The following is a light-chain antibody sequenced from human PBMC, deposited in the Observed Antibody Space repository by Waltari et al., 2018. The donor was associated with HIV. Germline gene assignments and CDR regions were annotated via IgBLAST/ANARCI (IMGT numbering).Light chain of an antibody. J-gene: IGKJ2*01. V-gene: IGKV3-20*01. Sequence: ELVLTQSPGTLSLSPGERATLSCRASQSVNSNYLAWYQQKPGQAPRLLIYGASSRATGVPDRFSGSGSGTDFTLTISRLEPEDFAVYYCQQYGASPYTFGQGTKLEIK. CDR3: QQYGASPYT. CDR1: QSVNSNY. CDR2: GAS.